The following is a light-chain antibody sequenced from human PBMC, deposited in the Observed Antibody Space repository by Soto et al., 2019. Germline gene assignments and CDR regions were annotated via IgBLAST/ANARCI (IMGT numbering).Light chain of an antibody. J-gene: IGLJ3*02. V-gene: IGLV2-23*01. Sequence: QSALTQPASVSGSPGQSITISCTGTSSDVGSYNLVSWNQQHPGKAPKLMIYEGSKRPSGVSNRFSGSKSGNTASLTISGLQAEDEADYYCCSYAGSSTWVFGGGTQLTVL. CDR3: CSYAGSSTWV. CDR1: SSDVGSYNL. CDR2: EGS.